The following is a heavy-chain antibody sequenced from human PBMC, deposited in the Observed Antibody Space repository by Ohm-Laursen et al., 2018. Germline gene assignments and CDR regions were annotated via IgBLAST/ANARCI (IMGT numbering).Heavy chain of an antibody. CDR2: IYYSGST. Sequence: SDTLSLTCTVSGGSISSYYWSWIRQPPGKGLEWIGYIYYSGSTNYNPSLKSRVTMSVDTSKNQFSLKLSSVTAADTAVYYCARNTAHIIGDLDYWGQGTLVTVSS. J-gene: IGHJ4*02. CDR1: GGSISSYY. V-gene: IGHV4-59*07. CDR3: ARNTAHIIGDLDY. D-gene: IGHD5-18*01.